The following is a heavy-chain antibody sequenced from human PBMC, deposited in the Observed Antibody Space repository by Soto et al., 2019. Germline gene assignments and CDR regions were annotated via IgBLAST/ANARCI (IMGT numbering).Heavy chain of an antibody. CDR2: IYWNDDK. CDR3: AHRLTGTRYFDY. J-gene: IGHJ4*02. D-gene: IGHD3-16*01. CDR1: GFSLSTSGVG. V-gene: IGHV2-5*01. Sequence: SGPTLVNPTQTLTLTCTFSGFSLSTSGVGVGWIRQPPGKALEWLALIYWNDDKRYSPSLKSRLTITKDTSKNQVVLTMTNMDPVDTATYYRAHRLTGTRYFDYWGQGTLVTVSS.